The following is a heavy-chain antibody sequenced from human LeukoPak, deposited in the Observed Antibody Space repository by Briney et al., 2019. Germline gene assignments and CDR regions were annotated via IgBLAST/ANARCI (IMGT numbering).Heavy chain of an antibody. CDR3: ASGPFLTFDHTPEGYYHYFMDV. V-gene: IGHV1-2*02. Sequence: ASVKVSCKASGYTFTGYYMHWVRQAPGQGLEWMGWINPDSGGTNYAQKFQGRVTMTRDTSINTAYMELSSLRSEDTAVYYCASGPFLTFDHTPEGYYHYFMDVWGTGTTV. J-gene: IGHJ6*03. CDR1: GYTFTGYY. D-gene: IGHD1-14*01. CDR2: INPDSGGT.